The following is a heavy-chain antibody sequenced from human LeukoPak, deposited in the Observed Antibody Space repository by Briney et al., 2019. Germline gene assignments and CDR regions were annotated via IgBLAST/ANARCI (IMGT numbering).Heavy chain of an antibody. CDR2: MSSSGRTI. Sequence: GGSLRLSCAASGFTFSDYYMSWIRQAPGKGLEWVSYMSSSGRTIYYADPVKGRFTISRDNAKNSLYLQMNSLRAEDTAVYYCARDPGSHNSSGWYDYWGQGTLVTVSS. CDR3: ARDPGSHNSSGWYDY. V-gene: IGHV3-11*01. J-gene: IGHJ4*02. D-gene: IGHD6-19*01. CDR1: GFTFSDYY.